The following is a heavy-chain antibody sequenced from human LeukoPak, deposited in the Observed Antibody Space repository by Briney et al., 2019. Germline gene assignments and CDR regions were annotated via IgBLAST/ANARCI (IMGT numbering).Heavy chain of an antibody. CDR1: GGSISSYY. CDR3: ARGGPMVYGVAAAGTSPWFDP. Sequence: SETLSLTCTVSGGSISSYYWSWIRQPAGKGLEWIGYIYYSGSTNYNPSLKSRVTISVDTSKNQFSLKLSSVTAADTAVYYCARGGPMVYGVAAAGTSPWFDPWGQGTLVTVSS. V-gene: IGHV4-59*01. J-gene: IGHJ5*02. CDR2: IYYSGST. D-gene: IGHD6-13*01.